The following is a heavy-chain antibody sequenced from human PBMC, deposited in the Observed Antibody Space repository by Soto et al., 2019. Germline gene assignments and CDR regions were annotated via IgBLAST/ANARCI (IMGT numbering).Heavy chain of an antibody. Sequence: QVQLQESRPGLVQPSETLSLTCTVSDGSISTYFWTWIRQPPGKGLEWIGHIYHSGTADYNPSLKSRVAMSVDTSKNQFSLNLTSVTAADTATYYCARGKYCSVGSCERFDPWVQGALVTVSS. CDR2: IYHSGTA. CDR3: ARGKYCSVGSCERFDP. V-gene: IGHV4-59*01. CDR1: DGSISTYF. D-gene: IGHD2-15*01. J-gene: IGHJ5*02.